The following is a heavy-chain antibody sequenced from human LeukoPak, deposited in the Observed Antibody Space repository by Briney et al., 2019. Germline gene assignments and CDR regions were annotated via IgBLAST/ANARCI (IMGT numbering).Heavy chain of an antibody. V-gene: IGHV3-48*02. CDR1: GFTFSSYS. CDR2: ISSSSSTI. CDR3: AKDQSPYYYYGMDV. J-gene: IGHJ6*02. Sequence: GSLRLSCAASGFTFSSYSMNWVRQAPGKGLEWVSYISSSSSTIYYADSVKGRFTISRDNAKNSLYLQMNSLRDEDTAVYYCAKDQSPYYYYGMDVWGQGTKVTVSS.